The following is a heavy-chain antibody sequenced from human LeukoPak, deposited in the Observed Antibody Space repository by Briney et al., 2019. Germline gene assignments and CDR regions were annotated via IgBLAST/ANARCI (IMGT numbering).Heavy chain of an antibody. CDR3: ATTPGYCSSTSCFGL. V-gene: IGHV4-38-2*02. CDR2: IYHSGST. Sequence: PSETLSLTCTVSGYSISSGYYWGWIRQPPGKGLEWIGSIYHSGSTYYNPSLKSRVTISVDTSKNQFSLKLSSVTAADTAVYYCATTPGYCSSTSCFGLWGQGTLVTVSS. J-gene: IGHJ5*02. D-gene: IGHD2-2*03. CDR1: GYSISSGYY.